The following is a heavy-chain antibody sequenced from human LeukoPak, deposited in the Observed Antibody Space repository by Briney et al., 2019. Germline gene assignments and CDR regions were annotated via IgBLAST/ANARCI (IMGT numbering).Heavy chain of an antibody. J-gene: IGHJ4*02. CDR3: TTDHRYYDSSGYWNY. Sequence: GGSLRLSCAASGFTFSNASMSWVRQAPGKGLEWVGRIKSKTDGGTTDYAAPVKGRFTISRDDSKNTLYLQMNSLKTEDTAVYYCTTDHRYYDSSGYWNYWGQGTLVTVSS. CDR2: IKSKTDGGTT. CDR1: GFTFSNAS. V-gene: IGHV3-15*01. D-gene: IGHD3-22*01.